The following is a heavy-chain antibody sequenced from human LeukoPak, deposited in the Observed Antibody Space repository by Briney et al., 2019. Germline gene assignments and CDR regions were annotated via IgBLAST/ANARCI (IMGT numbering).Heavy chain of an antibody. D-gene: IGHD4-23*01. J-gene: IGHJ4*02. CDR1: GYTFTSYD. CDR3: ARDLATVATPYFDY. Sequence: LGASVKVSCKASGYTFTSYDINWVRQAPGQGLEWMGWINPNSGGTKYAQKFQGRVSVTRDTSISTVYMELSRLTYDDTAVYYCARDLATVATPYFDYWGQGALVTVSS. V-gene: IGHV1-2*03. CDR2: INPNSGGT.